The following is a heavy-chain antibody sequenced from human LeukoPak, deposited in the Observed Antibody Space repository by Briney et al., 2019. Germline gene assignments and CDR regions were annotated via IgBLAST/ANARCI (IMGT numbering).Heavy chain of an antibody. D-gene: IGHD3-22*01. V-gene: IGHV4-39*07. CDR2: IYTSGST. Sequence: KASETLCLTCTASGGSISSSSYYWGWIPPPQGKGLEWIVRIYTSGSTNSNPSLKSRVTMSVDTSKNQFSLKLSSVTAADTAVYYCARDMDYYDSSGYLGYYYMDVWGKGTTVTISS. J-gene: IGHJ6*03. CDR3: ARDMDYYDSSGYLGYYYMDV. CDR1: GGSISSSSYY.